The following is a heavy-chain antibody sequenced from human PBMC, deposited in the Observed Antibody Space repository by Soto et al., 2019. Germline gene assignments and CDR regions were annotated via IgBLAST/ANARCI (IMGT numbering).Heavy chain of an antibody. Sequence: GGSLILSCAASGFTFSSYGMHWVRQAPGKGLEWVAVISYDGSNKYYADSVEGRFTISRDNSKNTLYLQMNSLRAEDTAVYYCAKDGRGYYDFWSGYFDYWGQGTLVTVSS. V-gene: IGHV3-30*18. J-gene: IGHJ4*02. CDR3: AKDGRGYYDFWSGYFDY. CDR1: GFTFSSYG. D-gene: IGHD3-3*01. CDR2: ISYDGSNK.